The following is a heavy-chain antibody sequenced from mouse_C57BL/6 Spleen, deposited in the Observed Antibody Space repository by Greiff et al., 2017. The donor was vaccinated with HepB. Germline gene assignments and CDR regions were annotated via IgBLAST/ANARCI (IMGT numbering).Heavy chain of an antibody. CDR1: GFTFSSYA. CDR2: ISSGGDYI. J-gene: IGHJ4*01. Sequence: EVQLVESGEGLVKPGGSLKLSCAASGFTFSSYAMSWVRQTPEKRLEWVAYISSGGDYIYYADTVKGRFTISRDNARNTLYLQMSILKAEDTAMYYCTREHGDYAMDYWGQGTSVTVSS. CDR3: TREHGDYAMDY. V-gene: IGHV5-9-1*02.